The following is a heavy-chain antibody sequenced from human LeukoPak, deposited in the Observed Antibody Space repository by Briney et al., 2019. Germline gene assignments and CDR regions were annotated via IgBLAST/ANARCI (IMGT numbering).Heavy chain of an antibody. V-gene: IGHV3-23*01. J-gene: IGHJ4*02. D-gene: IGHD2-2*01. CDR2: ISGNGGNT. CDR1: GFSFSSYA. Sequence: GGSLRLSCAASGFSFSSYAMSWVRQAPGKGLEWVSKISGNGGNTYYGDSVKGRFTISRDNSKNTLYLEMNSLRAEDTAVYYCAKDFGVCPGYCSSNSFLDFWGQGTLVTVSS. CDR3: AKDFGVCPGYCSSNSFLDF.